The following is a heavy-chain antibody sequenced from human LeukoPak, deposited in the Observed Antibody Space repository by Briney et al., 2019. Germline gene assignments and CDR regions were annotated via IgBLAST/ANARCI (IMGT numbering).Heavy chain of an antibody. CDR2: IKQDGSEK. V-gene: IGHV3-7*01. Sequence: GGSLRLSCAAPGFTFSSYWMSWVRQAPGKGLEWVANIKQDGSEKYYVDSVKGRFTISRDNAKNSLYLQMNSLRAEDTAVYYCARADRSIPRRYFDWFPSTYYFDYWGQGTLVTVSS. CDR3: ARADRSIPRRYFDWFPSTYYFDY. J-gene: IGHJ4*02. CDR1: GFTFSSYW. D-gene: IGHD3-9*01.